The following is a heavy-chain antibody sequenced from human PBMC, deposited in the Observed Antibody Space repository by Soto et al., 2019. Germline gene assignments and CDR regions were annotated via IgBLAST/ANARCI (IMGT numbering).Heavy chain of an antibody. CDR3: ARGGVQKWYYYYGMGV. CDR2: INHSGST. D-gene: IGHD1-1*01. V-gene: IGHV4-34*01. Sequence: SETLSLTCAVYGGSFSGYYWSWIRQPPGKGLEWIGEINHSGSTNYNPSLKSRVTISVDTSKNQFSLKLSSVTAADTAVYYCARGGVQKWYYYYGMGVWGQGTTVTV. CDR1: GGSFSGYY. J-gene: IGHJ6*02.